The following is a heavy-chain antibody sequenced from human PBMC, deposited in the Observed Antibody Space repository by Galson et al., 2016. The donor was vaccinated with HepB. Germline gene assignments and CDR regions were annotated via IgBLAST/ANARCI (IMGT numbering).Heavy chain of an antibody. Sequence: SLRLSCAASGFTFSRHSMSWVRQAPGKGLEWVSGIGVDGGPTFYAESVKGRFIISKDMSKNTLSLQMDRLSAADTAIYYCARERGYFGSAFDYWGLGILVTVSS. D-gene: IGHD2/OR15-2a*01. CDR2: IGVDGGPT. V-gene: IGHV3-23*01. CDR3: ARERGYFGSAFDY. J-gene: IGHJ4*02. CDR1: GFTFSRHS.